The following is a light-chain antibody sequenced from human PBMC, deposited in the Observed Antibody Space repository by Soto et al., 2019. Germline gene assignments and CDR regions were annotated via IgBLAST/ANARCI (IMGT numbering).Light chain of an antibody. CDR2: AAS. CDR3: QQSYSTTCT. Sequence: DIQLTPSPSSLSSSVGDRVTITCRASQSVSTYLNWYQQKPGKAPTLLIYAASSLQSAIPSRFSGSGSETDFTLTISSLQPEHFATYSCQQSYSTTCTFGQGTKVDIK. V-gene: IGKV1-39*01. CDR1: QSVSTY. J-gene: IGKJ1*01.